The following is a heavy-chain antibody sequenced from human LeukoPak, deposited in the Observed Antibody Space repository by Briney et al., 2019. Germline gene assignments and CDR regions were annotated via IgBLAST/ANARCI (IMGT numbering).Heavy chain of an antibody. V-gene: IGHV3-23*01. D-gene: IGHD2-21*01. CDR3: AMLSWGGGGSFY. Sequence: GGSLRLSCAASGFTFSTYSMSWVRQAPPKQLEWVSANRSGGENTYYAHSLRGRFTISRDNSRGTLSLQMNSLRGEDTAVYFCAMLSWGGGGSFYWGEGSLVAVSS. J-gene: IGHJ4*02. CDR2: NRSGGENT. CDR1: GFTFSTYS.